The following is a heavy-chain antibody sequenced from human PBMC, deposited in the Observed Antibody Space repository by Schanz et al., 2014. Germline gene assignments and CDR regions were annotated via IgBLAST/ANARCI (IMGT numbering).Heavy chain of an antibody. D-gene: IGHD5-12*01. V-gene: IGHV1-18*01. Sequence: QVQLVQSGAEVKKPGASVKVSCKTSGYTFSSYGITWVRQAPGQGLEWMGWISAYNGNTNYAQKLQGRVTMTTDTSTSTAYMELRSLRSDDTAVYYCARVLPGGGGAGGGYKWFDPWGQGILVTVSS. CDR2: ISAYNGNT. J-gene: IGHJ5*02. CDR1: GYTFSSYG. CDR3: ARVLPGGGGAGGGYKWFDP.